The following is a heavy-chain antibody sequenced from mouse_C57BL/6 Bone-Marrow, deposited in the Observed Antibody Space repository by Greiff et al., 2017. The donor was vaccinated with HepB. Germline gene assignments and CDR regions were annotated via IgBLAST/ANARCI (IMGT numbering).Heavy chain of an antibody. CDR2: IDPSDSYT. V-gene: IGHV1-50*01. CDR1: GYTFTSYW. CDR3: ARDSIY. Sequence: QVQLQQPGAELVKPGASVKLSCKASGYTFTSYWMQWVNQRPGQGLEWIGEIDPSDSYTNYNQKFKGKATLTVDTSSSTAYMQLSSLTSEDSAVYYCARDSIYWGQGTLVTVSA. J-gene: IGHJ3*01. D-gene: IGHD3-2*01.